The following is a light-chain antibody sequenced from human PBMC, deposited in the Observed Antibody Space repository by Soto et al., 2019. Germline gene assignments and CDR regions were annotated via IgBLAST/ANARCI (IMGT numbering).Light chain of an antibody. Sequence: QSALTQPASVSGSPGQSITISCTGTSSDVGGYNYVSWYQQHPGKAPKLMIYDVSTRPSGASNRFSGSKSGNTASLTISGLQAEDEADYYCSSYTSSSTLGVVFGGGTKLTVL. CDR1: SSDVGGYNY. CDR3: SSYTSSSTLGVV. V-gene: IGLV2-14*01. J-gene: IGLJ2*01. CDR2: DVS.